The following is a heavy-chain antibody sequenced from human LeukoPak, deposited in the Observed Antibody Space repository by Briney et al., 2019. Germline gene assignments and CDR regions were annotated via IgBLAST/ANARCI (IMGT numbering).Heavy chain of an antibody. CDR2: IRYDGTNI. CDR1: GFNFSNYG. J-gene: IGHJ6*03. Sequence: GGSLRLSCAASGFNFSNYGMHWVRQAPGKGLEWVAFIRYDGTNIYYGDSVKGRFTTSRDNSKNTLYLQMNSLRADDTAVYYCAEAYYYSYYMDVWGKGTTVTVSS. CDR3: AEAYYYSYYMDV. V-gene: IGHV3-30*02.